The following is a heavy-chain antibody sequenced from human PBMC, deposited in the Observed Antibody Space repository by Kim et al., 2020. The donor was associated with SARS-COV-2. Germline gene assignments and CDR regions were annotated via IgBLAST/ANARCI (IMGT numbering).Heavy chain of an antibody. CDR1: GYSFTSYW. CDR3: ATHFEDSSGWYYFDY. V-gene: IGHV5-51*01. D-gene: IGHD6-19*01. Sequence: GESLKISCKGSGYSFTSYWIGWVRQMPGKGLEWMGIIYPGDSDTRYSPSFQGQVTISADKSISTAYLQWSSLKASDTAMYYCATHFEDSSGWYYFDYWGQGTLVTVSS. CDR2: IYPGDSDT. J-gene: IGHJ4*02.